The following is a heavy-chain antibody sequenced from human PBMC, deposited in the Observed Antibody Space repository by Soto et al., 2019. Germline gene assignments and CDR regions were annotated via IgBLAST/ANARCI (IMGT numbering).Heavy chain of an antibody. Sequence: PGGSLRLPCAASGFTLSSYAMIWVRQVPGKGLEWVSAISGSGGSTYYADSVKGRFTXXXDTSENTLSLQMNSLRVEDSAVYYWAXXPQWAISATAHFYSRAQGSLVPGSS. D-gene: IGHD6-25*01. CDR1: GFTLSSYA. CDR2: ISGSGGST. CDR3: AXXPQWAISATAHFYS. J-gene: IGHJ4*02. V-gene: IGHV3-23*01.